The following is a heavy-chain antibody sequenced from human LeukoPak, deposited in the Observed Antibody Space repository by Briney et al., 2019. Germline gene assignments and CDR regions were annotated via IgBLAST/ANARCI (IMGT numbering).Heavy chain of an antibody. Sequence: GGSLRLSCAASGFTFSSYAMSWVRQAPGKGREWVSAISGSGGSTYYADSVKGRFTISRDNSKSTLYLQMNSLRAEDTAVYYCAKGGVYDYVWGRLDYWGQGTLVTVSS. D-gene: IGHD3-16*01. CDR3: AKGGVYDYVWGRLDY. CDR2: ISGSGGST. V-gene: IGHV3-23*01. J-gene: IGHJ4*02. CDR1: GFTFSSYA.